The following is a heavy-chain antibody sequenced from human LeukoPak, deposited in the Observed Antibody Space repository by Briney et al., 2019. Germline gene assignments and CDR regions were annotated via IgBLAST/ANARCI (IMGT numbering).Heavy chain of an antibody. CDR1: GGSVSSSSYF. J-gene: IGHJ4*02. V-gene: IGHV4-39*01. Sequence: PSETLSLTCTVSGGSVSSSSYFWGWIRQPPGKALEWIGSFYYSGSTYYNPSLKSRVTISVDTSKNQFSVKLTSVTAADTAVYFCARATDRAVAGTRQYFDNWGQGTLVTVSS. CDR2: FYYSGST. D-gene: IGHD6-19*01. CDR3: ARATDRAVAGTRQYFDN.